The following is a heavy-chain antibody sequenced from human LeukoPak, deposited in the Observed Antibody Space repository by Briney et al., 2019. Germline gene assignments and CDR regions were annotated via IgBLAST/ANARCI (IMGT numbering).Heavy chain of an antibody. CDR3: AKDGLAARLAY. J-gene: IGHJ4*02. CDR1: GFTFSSYS. CDR2: ISSSSSYI. D-gene: IGHD6-6*01. V-gene: IGHV3-21*04. Sequence: GGSLRLSCAASGFTFSSYSMNWVRQAPGKGLEWVSSISSSSSYIYYADSVKGRFTISRDNAKNSLYLQMNSLKAEDTAVYYCAKDGLAARLAYWGQGTLVTVSS.